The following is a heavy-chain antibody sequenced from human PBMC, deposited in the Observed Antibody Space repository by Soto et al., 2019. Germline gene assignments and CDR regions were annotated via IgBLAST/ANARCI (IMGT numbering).Heavy chain of an antibody. CDR3: ARDGLDNWNSAFHH. CDR1: GFTFSSYS. V-gene: IGHV3-23*01. CDR2: ISGNGVKT. D-gene: IGHD1-7*01. Sequence: PGGSLRLSCAASGFTFSSYSINWVRQAPWKGLEWVSVISGNGVKTYYADSVKRRFNISRDNSKNTVYLEMNSLRADDTAVYYCARDGLDNWNSAFHHWGQVALVTVCS. J-gene: IGHJ4*02.